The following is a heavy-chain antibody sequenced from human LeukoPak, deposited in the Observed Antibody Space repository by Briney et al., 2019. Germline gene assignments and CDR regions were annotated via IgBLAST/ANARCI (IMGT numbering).Heavy chain of an antibody. CDR2: ISGSGDGT. CDR3: ARQKGAGANWVDH. D-gene: IGHD1-26*01. Sequence: GGSLRLSCAASGFTFSGYSMHWVRQAPGKGLEYVSYISGSGDGTDYAGSVKGRFTISRDNSKSTLYLQMGSLRAEDMAVYYCARQKGAGANWVDHWGQGTLVTVSS. V-gene: IGHV3-64*02. CDR1: GFTFSGYS. J-gene: IGHJ5*02.